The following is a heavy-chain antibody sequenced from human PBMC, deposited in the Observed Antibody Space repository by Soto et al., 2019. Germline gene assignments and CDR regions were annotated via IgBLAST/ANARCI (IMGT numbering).Heavy chain of an antibody. Sequence: GSLRLSCAASGFTFSSYSMNWVRQAPGKGLEWVSSISSSSSYIYYADSVKGRFTISRDNAKNSLYLQMNSLRAEDTAVYYCARDCLGYYDSSGYFSCGMDVWGQGTTVTVSS. V-gene: IGHV3-21*01. CDR3: ARDCLGYYDSSGYFSCGMDV. CDR1: GFTFSSYS. D-gene: IGHD3-22*01. J-gene: IGHJ6*02. CDR2: ISSSSSYI.